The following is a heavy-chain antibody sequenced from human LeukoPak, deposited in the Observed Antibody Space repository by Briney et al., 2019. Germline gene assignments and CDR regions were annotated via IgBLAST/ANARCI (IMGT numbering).Heavy chain of an antibody. V-gene: IGHV3-30-3*01. CDR1: GFTFSNHP. J-gene: IGHJ6*02. CDR2: ISYDGGNT. D-gene: IGHD2-2*01. CDR3: ARGRYCSGTNCYSYFYYSAMDV. Sequence: GGSLRLFCAASGFTFSNHPMHWVRQAPGKGLEWVAIISYDGGNTYYADSVKGRFTISRDISKNTLYLQMTSLRAEDTAVYYCARGRYCSGTNCYSYFYYSAMDVWGQGTTVTVSS.